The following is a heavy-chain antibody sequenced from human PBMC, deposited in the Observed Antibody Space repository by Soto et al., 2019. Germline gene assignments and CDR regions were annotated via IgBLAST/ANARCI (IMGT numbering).Heavy chain of an antibody. CDR3: ATAGSPEIPAGKMYYFDY. J-gene: IGHJ4*02. CDR1: GYTFINYD. D-gene: IGHD6-13*01. V-gene: IGHV1-8*01. Sequence: ASVKVSCKASGYTFINYDINWVRQATGQGLEWMGWMNPNSGNTGYAQKFQGRVTMTRNTSISTAYMELSSLRSEDTAVYYCATAGSPEIPAGKMYYFDYWGQGPLVTVSS. CDR2: MNPNSGNT.